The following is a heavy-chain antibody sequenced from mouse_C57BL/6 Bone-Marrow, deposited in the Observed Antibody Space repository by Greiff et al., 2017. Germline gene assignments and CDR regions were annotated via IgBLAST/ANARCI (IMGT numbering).Heavy chain of an antibody. D-gene: IGHD1-1*01. CDR2: INPDSSTI. J-gene: IGHJ4*01. CDR3: ARPFYYGSPYYYAMDY. CDR1: GIDFSRYW. Sequence: EVQRVESGGGLVQPGGSLKLSCAASGIDFSRYWMSWVRRAPGKGLEWIGEINPDSSTINYAPSLKDKFIISRDNAKNTLYLQMSKVRSEDTALYYCARPFYYGSPYYYAMDYWGQGTSVTVSS. V-gene: IGHV4-1*01.